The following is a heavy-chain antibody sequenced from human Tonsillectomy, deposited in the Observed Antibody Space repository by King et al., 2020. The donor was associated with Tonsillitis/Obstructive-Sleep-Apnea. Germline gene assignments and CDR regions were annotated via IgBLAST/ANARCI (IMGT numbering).Heavy chain of an antibody. V-gene: IGHV4-59*01. J-gene: IGHJ6*03. D-gene: IGHD5-12*01. CDR2: IYYSGSS. Sequence: VQLQESGPRLVKPSETLSLTCTVSGGSIRNYYWTWIRQPPGKGLEWIGYIYYSGSSNYNPCLKSRVTMSVDTSKNQFSLKLTSVTAADTAVYYCAREGVGYNYYYYMDVWGKGTTVTVSS. CDR3: AREGVGYNYYYYMDV. CDR1: GGSIRNYY.